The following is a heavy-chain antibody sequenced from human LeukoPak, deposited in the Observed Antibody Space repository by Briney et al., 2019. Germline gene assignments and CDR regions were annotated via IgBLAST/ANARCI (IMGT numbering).Heavy chain of an antibody. D-gene: IGHD2-2*01. CDR2: IRYDGSNK. CDR3: AKGRGTYCSSTSCYYFDY. Sequence: GGSLRLSCAASGFTFSSYGMHWVRQAPGKGLEWVAFIRYDGSNKYYADSVKGRFTISRDNSKNTLYLQMNSLRAEDTAVYYCAKGRGTYCSSTSCYYFDYWGQGTLVTVSS. J-gene: IGHJ4*02. CDR1: GFTFSSYG. V-gene: IGHV3-30*02.